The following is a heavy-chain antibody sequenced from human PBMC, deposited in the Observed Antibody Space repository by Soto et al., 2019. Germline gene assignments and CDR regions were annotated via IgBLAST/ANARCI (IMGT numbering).Heavy chain of an antibody. D-gene: IGHD5-18*01. CDR3: AKGSVARQLGKYYYYYYGMDV. Sequence: GGSLRLSCAASGFTFSSYGMHWVRQAPGKGLEWVAVISYDGSNKYYADSVKGRFTISRDNSKNTLYLQMHSLRAEDTAVYYCAKGSVARQLGKYYYYYYGMDVWGQGTTVTVSS. J-gene: IGHJ6*02. CDR1: GFTFSSYG. V-gene: IGHV3-30*18. CDR2: ISYDGSNK.